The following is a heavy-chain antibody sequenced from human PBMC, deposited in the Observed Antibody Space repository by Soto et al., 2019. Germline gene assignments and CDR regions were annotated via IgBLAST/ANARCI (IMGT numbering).Heavy chain of an antibody. J-gene: IGHJ6*03. CDR3: AMSLVAPHGIAYYYYMDV. CDR1: GASISSYY. CDR2: FYKTGTT. V-gene: IGHV4-59*01. Sequence: QVQLQESGPGLVKPSETLSLTCSVSGASISSYYWNWVRQPPGKGLEWIGYFYKTGTTNSHPSLKRRVTISADTSQNQRALRLTSVPAADTAAYFSAMSLVAPHGIAYYYYMDVWGKGTTVTVSS. D-gene: IGHD5-12*01.